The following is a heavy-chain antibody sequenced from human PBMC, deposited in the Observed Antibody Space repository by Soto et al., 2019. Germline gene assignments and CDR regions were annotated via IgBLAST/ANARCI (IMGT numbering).Heavy chain of an antibody. CDR3: ARGLYYYDSRGYWGY. Sequence: GWSLRLSCAASGFTFSSYSMNWVRQAPGKGLEWVSYISSSSSTIYYADSVKGRFTISRDNAKNSLYLQMNSLRDEDTAVYYCARGLYYYDSRGYWGYWGQGTLVTVSS. CDR1: GFTFSSYS. D-gene: IGHD3-22*01. V-gene: IGHV3-48*02. J-gene: IGHJ4*02. CDR2: ISSSSSTI.